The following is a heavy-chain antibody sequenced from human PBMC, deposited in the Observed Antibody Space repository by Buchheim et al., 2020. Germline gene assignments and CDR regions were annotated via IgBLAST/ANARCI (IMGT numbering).Heavy chain of an antibody. CDR3: ARLDRTVAGVIDY. CDR2: ITEDGSEK. V-gene: IGHV3-7*01. D-gene: IGHD3-16*01. Sequence: EVLVVESGGGWVQTGGSLRVSCAGSGFTFCSYWMCWVRHAPGGGLEWVATITEDGSEKYYVHSVKGRFTISRDNAQNSLYLKMNRRRAEDTAVYYCARLDRTVAGVIDYWGQGTL. CDR1: GFTFCSYW. J-gene: IGHJ4*02.